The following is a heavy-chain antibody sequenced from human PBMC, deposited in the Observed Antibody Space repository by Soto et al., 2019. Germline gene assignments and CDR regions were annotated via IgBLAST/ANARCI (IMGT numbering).Heavy chain of an antibody. V-gene: IGHV3-20*01. CDR2: INWNGGST. Sequence: GGSLRLSCAASGFPFDDYGMSWVRQAPGKGLEWVSGINWNGGSTGYADSVKGRFTISRDNAKNSLYLQMNSLRAEDTALYHCARSQGYCSGGSCYSYFDPWGQGTLVTVSS. J-gene: IGHJ5*02. CDR1: GFPFDDYG. D-gene: IGHD2-15*01. CDR3: ARSQGYCSGGSCYSYFDP.